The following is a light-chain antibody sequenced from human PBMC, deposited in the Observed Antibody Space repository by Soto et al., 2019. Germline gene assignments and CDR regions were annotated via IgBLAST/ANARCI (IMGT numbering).Light chain of an antibody. CDR3: QQLHTSPFT. CDR2: ATS. J-gene: IGKJ3*01. CDR1: QDISSY. Sequence: DVQLTQSPSFLSASVRDRVTITCRASQDISSYLAWYQQKPGKDPKLLIYATSTLQSGVPSRFSGSGSGTEFTLTISSLQPEDFSSYYCQQLHTSPFTFGPGTKVDIK. V-gene: IGKV1-9*01.